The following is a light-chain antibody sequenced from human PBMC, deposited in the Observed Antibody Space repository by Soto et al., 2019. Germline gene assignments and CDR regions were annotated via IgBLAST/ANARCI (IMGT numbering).Light chain of an antibody. CDR3: MQALLAWT. Sequence: IVMTQSPLSLPVTPGEPASISCRSSQSLLHTNGYSYLDWYLQKPGQSPQLLIYLGSNRASGVPERFSGSGSGTDVTLKISRVEGEDVGVYYCMQALLAWTFGQGTKVEIK. CDR1: QSLLHTNGYSY. CDR2: LGS. J-gene: IGKJ1*01. V-gene: IGKV2-28*01.